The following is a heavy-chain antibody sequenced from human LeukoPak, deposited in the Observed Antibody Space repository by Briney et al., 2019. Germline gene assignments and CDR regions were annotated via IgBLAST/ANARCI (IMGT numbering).Heavy chain of an antibody. D-gene: IGHD5-12*01. CDR3: ARGGYSGYDGIFDY. CDR1: GASVSSSSYY. Sequence: SETLSLTCTVSGASVSSSSYYWEWIRQPPGKGLEWVGSIFYSGSTHYNPSLKSRVTMSVDTSKNQFSLRLSSVTAADTAVYYCARGGYSGYDGIFDYWGQGTLVTVSS. CDR2: IFYSGST. J-gene: IGHJ4*02. V-gene: IGHV4-39*07.